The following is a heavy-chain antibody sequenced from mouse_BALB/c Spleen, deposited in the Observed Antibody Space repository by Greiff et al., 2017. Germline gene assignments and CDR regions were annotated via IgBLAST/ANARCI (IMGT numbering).Heavy chain of an antibody. CDR3: ARGHDGNYEAWFAY. V-gene: IGHV5-6-5*01. D-gene: IGHD2-3*01. J-gene: IGHJ3*01. CDR1: GFTFSSYA. Sequence: DVMLVESGGGLVKPGGSLKLSCAASGFTFSSYAMSWVRQTPEKRLEWVASISSGGSTYYPDSVKGRFTISRDNARNILYLQMSSLRSEDTAMYYCARGHDGNYEAWFAYWGQGTLVTVSA. CDR2: ISSGGST.